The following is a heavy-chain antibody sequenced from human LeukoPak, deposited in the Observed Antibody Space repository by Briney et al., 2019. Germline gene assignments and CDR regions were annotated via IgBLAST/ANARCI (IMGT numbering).Heavy chain of an antibody. Sequence: ASVKVSCKASGYTFTSYDINWVRQATGQGLEWMGWINPNSGNTGYAQKFQGRVTITRNTSISTAYMELSSLRSEDTAVYYCARVPRTSGYLDAFDIWGQGTMVTVSS. D-gene: IGHD3-3*01. J-gene: IGHJ3*02. CDR3: ARVPRTSGYLDAFDI. CDR1: GYTFTSYD. V-gene: IGHV1-8*03. CDR2: INPNSGNT.